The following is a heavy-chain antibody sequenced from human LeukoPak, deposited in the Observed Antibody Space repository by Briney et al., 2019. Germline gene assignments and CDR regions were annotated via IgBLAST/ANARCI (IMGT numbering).Heavy chain of an antibody. CDR3: ARDDGYSSSWYSDY. V-gene: IGHV3-48*03. D-gene: IGHD6-13*01. CDR1: GFTVSDFE. Sequence: RGSLRLSCAVSGFTVSDFEMNWVRQAPGKGLEWVSYISISGTTIYADPVRGRFTISRDNAKNSLYLQMNSLRAEDTAVYYCARDDGYSSSWYSDYWGQGTLVTVSS. CDR2: ISISGTTI. J-gene: IGHJ4*02.